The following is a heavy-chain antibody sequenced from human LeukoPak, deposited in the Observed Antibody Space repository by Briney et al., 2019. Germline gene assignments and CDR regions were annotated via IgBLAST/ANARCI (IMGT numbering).Heavy chain of an antibody. Sequence: SETLSLTCAVYGGSFSGYYWSWIRQPPGKGLEWIGEINHSGSTNYNPSLKSRVTISVDTSKNQFSLKLSSVTAADTAVYYCARTRLAAAGTKAFDIWGQGTMVTVSS. CDR3: ARTRLAAAGTKAFDI. V-gene: IGHV4-34*01. CDR1: GGSFSGYY. D-gene: IGHD6-13*01. J-gene: IGHJ3*02. CDR2: INHSGST.